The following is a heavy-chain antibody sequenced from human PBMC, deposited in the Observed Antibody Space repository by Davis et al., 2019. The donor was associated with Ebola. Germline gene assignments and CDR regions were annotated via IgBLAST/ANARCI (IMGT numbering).Heavy chain of an antibody. J-gene: IGHJ4*02. CDR2: ISFDGTSE. V-gene: IGHV3-30*18. CDR3: AKERAWKGELPDY. D-gene: IGHD1-26*01. Sequence: GGSLRLSCAASGFSFNNYGLHWVRQVPGKGLEWVAVISFDGTSESYAGSVKGRFTVSRDNSKNTVYLQMNNLRGEDTAVYYCAKERAWKGELPDYWGQGTLVTVSS. CDR1: GFSFNNYG.